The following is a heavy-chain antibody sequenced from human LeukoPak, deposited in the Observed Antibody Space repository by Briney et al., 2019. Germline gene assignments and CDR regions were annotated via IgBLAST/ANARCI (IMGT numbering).Heavy chain of an antibody. CDR2: INHSGST. CDR3: ARDKRGMATTPLYYFDY. Sequence: SETLSLTCAVYGGSFSGYYWSWIRQPPGKGLEWIGEINHSGSTNYNPSLKSRVTMSVDTSKNQFSLKLSSVTAADTAVYYCARDKRGMATTPLYYFDYWGQGTLVTVSS. J-gene: IGHJ4*02. CDR1: GGSFSGYY. D-gene: IGHD5-24*01. V-gene: IGHV4-34*01.